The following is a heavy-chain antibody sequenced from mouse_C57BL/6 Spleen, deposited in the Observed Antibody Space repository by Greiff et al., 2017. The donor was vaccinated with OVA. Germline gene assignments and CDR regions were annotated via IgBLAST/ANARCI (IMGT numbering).Heavy chain of an antibody. J-gene: IGHJ3*01. D-gene: IGHD1-1*01. CDR3: VRPFLDGSSYEGWFAY. CDR1: GFSFNTYA. V-gene: IGHV10-1*01. CDR2: LRSKSNNYAT. Sequence: GGGLVQPTGSLKLSCAASGFSFNTYAMHWVRQAPGKGLEWVARLRSKSNNYATYYADSVKDRFTISRDDSESMLYLQMHNLKTEDTAMYYCVRPFLDGSSYEGWFAYWGQGTLVTVSA.